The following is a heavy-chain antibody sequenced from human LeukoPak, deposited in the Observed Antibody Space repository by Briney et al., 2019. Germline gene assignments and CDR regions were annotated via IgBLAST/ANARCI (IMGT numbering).Heavy chain of an antibody. D-gene: IGHD3-9*01. CDR1: GGSISSYY. J-gene: IGHJ2*01. V-gene: IGHV4-4*07. Sequence: SETLSLTCTVSGGSISSYYWSWIRQPAGKGLEWIGRIYTSGSTNYNPSLKSRVTMSVDTSKNQFSLKLSSVTAADTAVYYCARDPYYDILTGYYRDWYFDLWGRGTLVTVSS. CDR2: IYTSGST. CDR3: ARDPYYDILTGYYRDWYFDL.